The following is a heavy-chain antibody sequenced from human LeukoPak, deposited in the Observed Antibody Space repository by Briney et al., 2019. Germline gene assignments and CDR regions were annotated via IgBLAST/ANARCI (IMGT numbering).Heavy chain of an antibody. Sequence: SETLSLTCAVYGGSFSGYYWSWIRQPPGKGLEWIGEINHSGSTNYNPSLKSRVTISVDTSKNQFSLKVSSVTAADTAVYYCARGGGNYYWDQWGQGTLVTVSS. D-gene: IGHD2/OR15-2a*01. J-gene: IGHJ4*02. CDR1: GGSFSGYY. CDR2: INHSGST. V-gene: IGHV4-34*01. CDR3: ARGGGNYYWDQ.